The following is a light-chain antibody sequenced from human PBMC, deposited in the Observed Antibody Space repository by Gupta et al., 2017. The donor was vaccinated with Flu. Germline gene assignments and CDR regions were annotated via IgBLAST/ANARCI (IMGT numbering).Light chain of an antibody. Sequence: SALPQLASVSGSPGRSITISCPGTTSVVGRLNVFPWYQQHPVKAPKLIIYEARKRPSGVSNRFSGAKSGNTASLTISGLQEEDEADYFCCAYAGSDLYVFGTGTAVTIL. J-gene: IGLJ1*01. V-gene: IGLV2-23*01. CDR2: EAR. CDR1: TSVVGRLNV. CDR3: CAYAGSDLYV.